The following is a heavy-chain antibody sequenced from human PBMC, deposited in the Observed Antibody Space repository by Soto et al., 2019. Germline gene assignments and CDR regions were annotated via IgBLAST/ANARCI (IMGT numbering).Heavy chain of an antibody. CDR2: INHSGST. V-gene: IGHV4-34*01. CDR3: ARGRGSMVRGVMFDY. CDR1: GGSFSGYY. Sequence: QVQLQQWGAGLLKPSETLSLTGAVYGGSFSGYYWSWIRQPPGKGLEWIGEINHSGSTNYNPSLKSRVSISVDTSKNQFSLKLSSVTAADTAVYYCARGRGSMVRGVMFDYWGQGTLVTVSS. D-gene: IGHD3-10*01. J-gene: IGHJ4*02.